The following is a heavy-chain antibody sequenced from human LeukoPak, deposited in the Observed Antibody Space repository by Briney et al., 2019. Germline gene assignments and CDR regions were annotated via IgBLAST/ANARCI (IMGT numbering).Heavy chain of an antibody. D-gene: IGHD2-15*01. J-gene: IGHJ4*02. CDR3: ARRVRRGCSGGSCYSGEYDY. V-gene: IGHV4-34*01. CDR2: INHSGST. CDR1: GGSFSGYY. Sequence: PSETLSLTCAVYGGSFSGYYWSWIRQPPGKGLEWIGEINHSGSTNYNPSLKSRVTISVDTSKNQFSLKLSSVTAADTAVYYCARRVRRGCSGGSCYSGEYDYWGQGTLVTVSS.